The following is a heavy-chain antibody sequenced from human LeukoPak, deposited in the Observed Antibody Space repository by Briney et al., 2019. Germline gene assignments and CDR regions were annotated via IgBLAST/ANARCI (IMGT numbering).Heavy chain of an antibody. J-gene: IGHJ4*02. CDR3: ARGRETTPYYFDY. Sequence: SETLSLTCTVSGGSISSYYWSWIRQPPGKGLEWIGYIYYSGSTNYNPSLKSRVTISVDTSKNQFSLKLSSVTAADTAVYYCARGRETTPYYFDYWGQGTLVTVSS. CDR1: GGSISSYY. D-gene: IGHD4-4*01. V-gene: IGHV4-59*01. CDR2: IYYSGST.